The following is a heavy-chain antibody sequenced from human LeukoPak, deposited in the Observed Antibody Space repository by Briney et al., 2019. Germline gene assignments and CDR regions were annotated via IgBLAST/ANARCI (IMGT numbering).Heavy chain of an antibody. Sequence: GGSLSLSCAASGFTFSNYGMHWVRQAPGKGLEWVAFIRFDESDKYYADSVKGRFTISRDNSKNTLYVQMNSLRPEDTAVYYCAKDKNELCSVTCRSEFNYWGQGTLVTVSS. CDR1: GFTFSNYG. CDR3: AKDKNELCSVTCRSEFNY. CDR2: IRFDESDK. V-gene: IGHV3-30*02. J-gene: IGHJ4*02. D-gene: IGHD2-15*01.